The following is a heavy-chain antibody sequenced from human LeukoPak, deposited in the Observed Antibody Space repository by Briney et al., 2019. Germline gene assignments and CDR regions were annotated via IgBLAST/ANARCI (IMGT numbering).Heavy chain of an antibody. Sequence: PGGSLRLSCAASGFSFSSYAMHWVRQAPGKGLEWVANIKQDGSEKYYVDSVKGRFTISRDNAKNSLYLQMNSLRAEDTAVYYCARELYSSSSWYDLGYWGQGTLVTVSS. J-gene: IGHJ4*02. CDR3: ARELYSSSSWYDLGY. CDR1: GFSFSSYA. CDR2: IKQDGSEK. V-gene: IGHV3-7*01. D-gene: IGHD6-13*01.